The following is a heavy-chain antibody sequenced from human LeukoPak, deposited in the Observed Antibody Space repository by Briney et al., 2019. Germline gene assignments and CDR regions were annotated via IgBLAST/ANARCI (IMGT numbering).Heavy chain of an antibody. CDR2: IYYSGST. D-gene: IGHD2-2*01. CDR3: ARVRGGSTSYPNWFDP. J-gene: IGHJ5*02. V-gene: IGHV4-31*03. CDR1: GGSISSGGYY. Sequence: PSETLSLTCTVSGGSISSGGYYWSWIRQHPGKGLEWIGYIYYSGSTYYNPSLKSRVTISVDTSKNQFSLKLSSVTAADTAVYYCARVRGGSTSYPNWFDPWGQGTLVTVPS.